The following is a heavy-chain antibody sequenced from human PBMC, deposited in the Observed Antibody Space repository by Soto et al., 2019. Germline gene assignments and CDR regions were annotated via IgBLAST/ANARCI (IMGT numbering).Heavy chain of an antibody. V-gene: IGHV3-23*01. CDR1: GFTFRNYA. D-gene: IGHD3-22*01. CDR2: ISDSGGNT. CDR3: AKADSSGYYCGS. J-gene: IGHJ4*02. Sequence: GGSLRLSCVASGFTFRNYAMSWVRQAPGKGLERVSGISDSGGNTYYADSVKGRFTISRDNSKNTLHLQMNSLRGEDTAVYYCAKADSSGYYCGSWGQGTLVTVSS.